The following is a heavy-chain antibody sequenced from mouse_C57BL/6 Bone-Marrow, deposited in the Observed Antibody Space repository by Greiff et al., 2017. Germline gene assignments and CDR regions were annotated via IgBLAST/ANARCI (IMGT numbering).Heavy chain of an antibody. CDR2: GPGLEWIG. V-gene: IGHV1-87*01. CDR1: YTFSRRVH. J-gene: IGHJ3*01. CDR3: SADSAVYYCAASYYYGSNWFAY. Sequence: VQLQQSGPELARPWASVKISCQAFYTFSRRVHFAIRDTNYWMQWVKQRPGPGLEWIGAIYPGNGDTSYNQKFKGKATLTADNSSSTAYMQLSSLTSADSAVYYCAASYYYGSNWFAYWGQGTLVTVSA. D-gene: IGHD1-1*01.